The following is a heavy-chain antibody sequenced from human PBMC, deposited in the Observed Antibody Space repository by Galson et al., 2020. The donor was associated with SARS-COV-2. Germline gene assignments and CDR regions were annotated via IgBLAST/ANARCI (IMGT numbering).Heavy chain of an antibody. J-gene: IGHJ6*02. CDR3: ARSNRCSGGICHFYGLDV. CDR2: ISVSSSYT. Sequence: SLKTSCAALGIALRDHYMSWILQAPGKGPERVADISVSSSYTKYADSVKGRFTIFRDIPLYLQMNSLRVDDTAVYYWARSNRCSGGICHFYGLDVWGQGTRVTVSS. V-gene: IGHV3-11*06. D-gene: IGHD2-15*01. CDR1: GIALRDHY.